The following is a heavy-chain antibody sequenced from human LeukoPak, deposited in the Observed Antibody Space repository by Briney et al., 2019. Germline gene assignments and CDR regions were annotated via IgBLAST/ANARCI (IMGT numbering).Heavy chain of an antibody. CDR1: GFTFSSYS. Sequence: GGSLRLSCAASGFTFSSYSMNWVRQAPGKGLEWVSSISTSSSYIYYADSVKGRFTISRDNAKNSLYLQMNSLRVEDTAVYYCARGKSRGSHIDYWGQGTLVTVSS. CDR3: ARGKSRGSHIDY. J-gene: IGHJ4*02. V-gene: IGHV3-21*04. D-gene: IGHD1-26*01. CDR2: ISTSSSYI.